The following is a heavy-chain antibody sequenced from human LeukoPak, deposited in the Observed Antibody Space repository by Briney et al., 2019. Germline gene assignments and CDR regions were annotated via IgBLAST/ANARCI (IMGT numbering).Heavy chain of an antibody. Sequence: ASVKVSCKASGYTFTSYGISWVRQAPGQGLEWMGWISAYNGNTNYAQKFQGRVTMTRNTSISTAYMELSSLRSEDTAVYYCARGQSIAVAAEIDYWGQGTLVTVSS. CDR3: ARGQSIAVAAEIDY. CDR2: ISAYNGNT. CDR1: GYTFTSYG. V-gene: IGHV1-18*01. D-gene: IGHD6-19*01. J-gene: IGHJ4*02.